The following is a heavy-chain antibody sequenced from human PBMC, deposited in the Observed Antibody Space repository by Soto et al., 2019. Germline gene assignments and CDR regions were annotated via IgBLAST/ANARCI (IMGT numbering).Heavy chain of an antibody. CDR2: IYYSGST. D-gene: IGHD1-1*01. Sequence: SETLSLTCTVSGGSISSGGYYWGWIRQHPGKGLEWIGYIYYSGSTYYNPSLKSRVTISVDTSKNQFSLKLSSVTAADTAVYYCARATTGTTHDAFDIWGQGTMVT. CDR1: GGSISSGGYY. CDR3: ARATTGTTHDAFDI. V-gene: IGHV4-31*03. J-gene: IGHJ3*02.